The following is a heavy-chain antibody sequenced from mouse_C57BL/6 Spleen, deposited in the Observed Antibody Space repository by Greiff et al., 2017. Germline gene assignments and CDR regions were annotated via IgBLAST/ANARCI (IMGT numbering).Heavy chain of an antibody. CDR2: IDPSDSYT. V-gene: IGHV1-50*01. J-gene: IGHJ2*01. Sequence: QVQLQQPGAELVKPGASVKLSCKASGYTFTSYWMQWVKQRPGQGLEWIGEIDPSDSYTNYTQKFKGKATLTVDTSSSTAYMQLSSLTSEDSAVYYCARRSLDYWGQGTTLTVSS. CDR1: GYTFTSYW. CDR3: ARRSLDY.